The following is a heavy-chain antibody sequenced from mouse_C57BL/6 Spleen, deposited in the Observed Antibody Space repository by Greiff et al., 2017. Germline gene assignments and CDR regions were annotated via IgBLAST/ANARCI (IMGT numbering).Heavy chain of an antibody. V-gene: IGHV5-17*01. CDR2: ISSGSSTI. D-gene: IGHD5-2*01. CDR3: GRDEYVFDY. Sequence: EVMLVESGGGLVKPGGSLKLSCAASGFTFSDYGMHWVRQAPEKGLEWVAYISSGSSTIYSADTVKGRFSISRDNAKNNLILQMTSLRSEDTAMYYCGRDEYVFDYWGQGTTLTVSS. J-gene: IGHJ2*01. CDR1: GFTFSDYG.